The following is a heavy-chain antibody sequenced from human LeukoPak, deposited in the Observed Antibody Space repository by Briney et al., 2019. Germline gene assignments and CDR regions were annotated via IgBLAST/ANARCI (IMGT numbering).Heavy chain of an antibody. CDR2: ISYDGSNK. J-gene: IGHJ4*02. Sequence: PGGSLRLSCAASGFTFSSYAMRWVRQAPGKGLEWVAVISYDGSNKYYADSVKERFTSSTDNPKNTLYLQMNSLRAEDTAVYYCARDTRVYSYGVPDYWGQGTLVTVSS. D-gene: IGHD5-18*01. CDR1: GFTFSSYA. CDR3: ARDTRVYSYGVPDY. V-gene: IGHV3-30*04.